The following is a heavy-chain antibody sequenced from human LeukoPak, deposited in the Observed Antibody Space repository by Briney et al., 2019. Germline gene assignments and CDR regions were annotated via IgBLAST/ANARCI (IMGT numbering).Heavy chain of an antibody. CDR2: IYYSGST. CDR1: GGSISNSRYY. J-gene: IGHJ4*02. Sequence: SETLSLTCSVSGGSISNSRYYWGWIRQPPGKGPEWIGTIYYSGSTYYNPSLNSRVTISMDTSKNQFSLRLSSVIAADTAVYYCARRAQIYYGSGPFDHWGQGNLVTVSS. V-gene: IGHV4-39*01. CDR3: ARRAQIYYGSGPFDH. D-gene: IGHD3-10*01.